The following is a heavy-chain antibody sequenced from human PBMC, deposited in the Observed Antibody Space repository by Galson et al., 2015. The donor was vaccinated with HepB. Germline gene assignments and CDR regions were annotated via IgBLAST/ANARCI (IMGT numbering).Heavy chain of an antibody. D-gene: IGHD1-7*01. CDR3: ARSVLELRPYYYGMDV. J-gene: IGHJ6*02. CDR2: ISASGADT. V-gene: IGHV3-23*01. Sequence: SLRLSCAASGFTFTDYAVTWVRQAPGKGLEWVSAISASGADTYSAASVKGRFTISRDNSKNTVFLQLNSLRAEDTAIYYCARSVLELRPYYYGMDVWAQGTTVTVSS. CDR1: GFTFTDYA.